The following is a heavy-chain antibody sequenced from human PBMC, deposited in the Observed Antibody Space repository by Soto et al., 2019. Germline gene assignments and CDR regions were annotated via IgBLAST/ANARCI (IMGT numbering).Heavy chain of an antibody. CDR3: ARDLVVLMGYYYYGMDV. V-gene: IGHV3-30-3*01. J-gene: IGHJ6*02. D-gene: IGHD2-8*01. CDR1: GFTFSSYA. CDR2: ISYDGSNK. Sequence: QVQLVESGGGVVQPGRSLRLSCAASGFTFSSYAMHWVRQAPGKGLEWVAVISYDGSNKYYADSVKGRFTISRDNSKNTLYLQMNSLEAADSAVYYCARDLVVLMGYYYYGMDVWGQGTTVTVSS.